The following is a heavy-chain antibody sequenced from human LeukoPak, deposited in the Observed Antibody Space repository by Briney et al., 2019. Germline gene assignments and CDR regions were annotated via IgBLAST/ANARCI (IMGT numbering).Heavy chain of an antibody. CDR3: ARDKIPNNVPAAYCGGDCYPFWFDP. V-gene: IGHV1-69*05. CDR1: GGTFSSYA. D-gene: IGHD2-21*02. Sequence: SVKVSCKASGGTFSSYAISWVRQAPGQGLEWMGGIIPIFGTANYAQKFQGRVTITTDESTSTAYMELSSLRSEDTAVYYCARDKIPNNVPAAYCGGDCYPFWFDPWGQGTLVTVSS. J-gene: IGHJ5*02. CDR2: IIPIFGTA.